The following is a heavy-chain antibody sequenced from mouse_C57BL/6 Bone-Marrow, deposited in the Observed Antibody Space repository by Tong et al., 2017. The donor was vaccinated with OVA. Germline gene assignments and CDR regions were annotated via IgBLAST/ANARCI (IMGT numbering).Heavy chain of an antibody. CDR1: GFTFSSYG. J-gene: IGHJ2*01. Sequence: EVQLQESGGDLVKPGGSLKLSCAASGFTFSSYGMSWVRQTPDKRLEWVATISSGGSYTYYPDSVKGRFTISRDNAKNTLYLQMSSLKSEDTAMCYFNEFDYWGQGTTLTVSS. V-gene: IGHV5-6*01. CDR2: ISSGGSYT. CDR3: NEFDY.